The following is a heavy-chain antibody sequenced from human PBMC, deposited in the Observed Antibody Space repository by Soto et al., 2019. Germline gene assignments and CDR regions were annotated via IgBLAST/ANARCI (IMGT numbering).Heavy chain of an antibody. V-gene: IGHV5-51*01. CDR3: GTSTRGAGRDI. D-gene: IGHD2-2*01. J-gene: IGHJ6*02. Sequence: GESLKISGKGSGYSFTSYWIGWVRQMPGKGLEWMGMIYPGDSDTSYSPSFQGQVTISADKSISPAYLQWMSLKASVTAMYSSGTSTRGAGRDIWGQGSRVSVSS. CDR1: GYSFTSYW. CDR2: IYPGDSDT.